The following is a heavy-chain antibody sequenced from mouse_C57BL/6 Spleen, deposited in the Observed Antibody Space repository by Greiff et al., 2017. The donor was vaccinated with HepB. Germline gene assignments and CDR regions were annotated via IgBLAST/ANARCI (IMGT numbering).Heavy chain of an antibody. V-gene: IGHV2-2*01. J-gene: IGHJ4*01. Sequence: QVQLKESGPGLVQPSQSLSITCTVSGFSLTSYGVHWVRQSPGKGLEWLGVIWSGGSTDYNAAFISRLSISKDNSKSQVFFKMNSLQADDTAIYYCARNLAYYSNPYAMDYWGQGTSVTVSS. CDR1: GFSLTSYG. CDR3: ARNLAYYSNPYAMDY. D-gene: IGHD2-5*01. CDR2: IWSGGST.